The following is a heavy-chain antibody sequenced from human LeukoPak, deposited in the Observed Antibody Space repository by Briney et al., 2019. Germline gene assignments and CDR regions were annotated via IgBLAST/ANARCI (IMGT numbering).Heavy chain of an antibody. V-gene: IGHV4-34*01. D-gene: IGHD2-2*01. CDR3: ARLSSYCSSTSCRSDDY. Sequence: PSETLSLTCAVYGGSFSGYYWSWIRQPPGKGLGWIGEINHSGSTNYNPSLKSRVTISVDTSKNQFSLKLSSVTAADTAVYYCARLSSYCSSTSCRSDDYWGQGTLVTVSS. CDR1: GGSFSGYY. CDR2: INHSGST. J-gene: IGHJ4*02.